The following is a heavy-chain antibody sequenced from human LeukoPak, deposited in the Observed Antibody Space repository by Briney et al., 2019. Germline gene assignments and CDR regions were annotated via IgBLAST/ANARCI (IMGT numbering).Heavy chain of an antibody. V-gene: IGHV3-21*01. CDR1: GFTFSNDN. D-gene: IGHD4-17*01. J-gene: IGHJ5*02. Sequence: GGSLRLSCAASGFTFSNDNMNWVRQAPGKGLEWVSSISSSSSYIYYADSVKGRFTISRDNAKNSLYLQMNSLRAEDTAVYYCARGMTTVTTWFDPWGQGTLVTVSS. CDR2: ISSSSSYI. CDR3: ARGMTTVTTWFDP.